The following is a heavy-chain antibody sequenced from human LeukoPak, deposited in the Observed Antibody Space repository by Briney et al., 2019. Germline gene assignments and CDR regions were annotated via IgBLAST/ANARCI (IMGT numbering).Heavy chain of an antibody. D-gene: IGHD3-3*02. CDR3: AKDLRAFGLHFNY. V-gene: IGHV3-33*06. J-gene: IGHJ4*02. Sequence: GRSLRLSCAASGFTFSGYGMHWVRQAPGKGLEWVAVIWYDGSNKYYADSVKGRFTISRDNSKNTLYLQMNSLRAEDTAVYYCAKDLRAFGLHFNYWGQGTLVTVSS. CDR2: IWYDGSNK. CDR1: GFTFSGYG.